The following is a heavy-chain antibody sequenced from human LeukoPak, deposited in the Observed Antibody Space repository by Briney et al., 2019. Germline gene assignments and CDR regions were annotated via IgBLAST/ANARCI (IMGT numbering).Heavy chain of an antibody. Sequence: SETLSLTCTVSGGSISSYYWSWIRQPPGKGLEWMGYIYYSGSTNYNPSLKSRVTISVDTSKNQFSLKLSSVTAADTAVYYCASGGNGAYYFDYWGQGTLVTVSS. D-gene: IGHD1-1*01. CDR3: ASGGNGAYYFDY. V-gene: IGHV4-59*01. J-gene: IGHJ4*02. CDR1: GGSISSYY. CDR2: IYYSGST.